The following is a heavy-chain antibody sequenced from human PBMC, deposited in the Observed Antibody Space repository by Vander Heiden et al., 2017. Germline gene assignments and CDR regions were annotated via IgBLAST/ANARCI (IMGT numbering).Heavy chain of an antibody. CDR3: AKDRGSSSVGQFDY. J-gene: IGHJ4*02. CDR1: GFNFDDYA. D-gene: IGHD6-6*01. V-gene: IGHV3-9*01. Sequence: EVQLVESGGGLVQPGRSLSLSCAGSGFNFDDYAMHWVRQTPGKGLEWVSSNRWKSGTIAYADSVKGRFTISRDNAKNSLYLQMNGLRAEDTALYYCAKDRGSSSVGQFDYWGQGTPVTVSS. CDR2: NRWKSGTI.